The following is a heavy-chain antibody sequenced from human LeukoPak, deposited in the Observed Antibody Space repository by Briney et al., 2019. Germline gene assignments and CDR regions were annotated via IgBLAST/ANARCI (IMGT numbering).Heavy chain of an antibody. J-gene: IGHJ3*02. CDR3: ARRVSALHAFDI. Sequence: SETLSLTCTVSGGSFTSSSYYWGWIRQPPGKGLEWIGSIYYSGSPFYSPSLKSRVTISVDTSKSQFSLKLSSMTAADTAVYYCARRVSALHAFDIWGQGTMVTVSS. CDR2: IYYSGSP. V-gene: IGHV4-39*01. D-gene: IGHD6-25*01. CDR1: GGSFTSSSYY.